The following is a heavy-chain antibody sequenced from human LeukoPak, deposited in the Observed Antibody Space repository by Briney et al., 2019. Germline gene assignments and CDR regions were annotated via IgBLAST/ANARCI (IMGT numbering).Heavy chain of an antibody. CDR1: GYTFTSYD. V-gene: IGHV1-8*01. D-gene: IGHD6-19*01. CDR3: ARGRYSSGWYFH. CDR2: MNPNSGNT. Sequence: ASVKVSCKASGYTFTSYDINWVRQATGQGLEWMGWMNPNSGNTGYAQKFQGRVTMTRNTSISTAYMELSSLRSEDTAVYYCARGRYSSGWYFHWGQGILVTVSS. J-gene: IGHJ4*02.